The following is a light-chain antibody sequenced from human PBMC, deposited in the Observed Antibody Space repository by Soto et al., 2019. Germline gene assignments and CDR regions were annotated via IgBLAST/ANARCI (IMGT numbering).Light chain of an antibody. CDR2: EVS. CDR3: SSFGGSNHVV. Sequence: QSALTQPPSASGSPGQSVTISCTGTSSDVGGYNYVTWYQQHPGKAPKLIIYEVSKQPSGVPDHFSGSKSGNTASLTVSGLQADDEADYYCSSFGGSNHVVFGGGTKVTVL. V-gene: IGLV2-8*01. J-gene: IGLJ3*02. CDR1: SSDVGGYNY.